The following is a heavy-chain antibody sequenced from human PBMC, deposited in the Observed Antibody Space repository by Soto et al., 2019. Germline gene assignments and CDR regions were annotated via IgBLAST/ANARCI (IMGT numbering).Heavy chain of an antibody. J-gene: IGHJ4*02. Sequence: SETLSLTCAVYGGSFSDYYWNWIRQPPGKGLEWIGEINHSGNANYNPSLKSRVTISVDTSKNQISLKLSSVTAADTAVYYCARVGERWQYFDWFYYFDSWGQGALVTVS. D-gene: IGHD3-9*01. V-gene: IGHV4-34*01. CDR3: ARVGERWQYFDWFYYFDS. CDR2: INHSGNA. CDR1: GGSFSDYY.